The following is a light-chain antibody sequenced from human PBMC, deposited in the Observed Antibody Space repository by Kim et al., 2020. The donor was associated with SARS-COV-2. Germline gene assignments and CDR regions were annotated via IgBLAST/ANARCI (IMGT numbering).Light chain of an antibody. Sequence: GTLSLSPGERATLSCRASQSVSSSSLAWYQQKPGQAPRLLIYGASSRATGIPDRFSGSGSGTDFTLTISRLEPEDFAVYYCQQPGTFGQGTKLEI. CDR1: QSVSSSS. V-gene: IGKV3-20*01. CDR3: QQPGT. J-gene: IGKJ2*02. CDR2: GAS.